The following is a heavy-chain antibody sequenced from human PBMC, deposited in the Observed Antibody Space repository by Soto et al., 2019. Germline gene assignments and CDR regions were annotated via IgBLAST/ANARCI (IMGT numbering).Heavy chain of an antibody. Sequence: SETLSLTCTVSGGSISRSSYSWGWIRQPPGKGLEWIGTIYYSGSTYYNPSLKSRVTISVDTSKNQFSLKLSSVTAADTAVYYCATRQGGSYNWFDRWGQGTLVTVSS. CDR2: IYYSGST. CDR1: GGSISRSSYS. J-gene: IGHJ5*02. D-gene: IGHD2-15*01. V-gene: IGHV4-39*01. CDR3: ATRQGGSYNWFDR.